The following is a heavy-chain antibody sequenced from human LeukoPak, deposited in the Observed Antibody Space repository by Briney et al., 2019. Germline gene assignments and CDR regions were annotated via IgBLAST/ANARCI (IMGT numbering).Heavy chain of an antibody. J-gene: IGHJ5*02. V-gene: IGHV4-34*01. Sequence: PSETLSLTCAVYGGSFSGYYWSWIRQPPGKGLEWIGEINHSGSTNYNPSLKSRVTLSVDTSKNQLSLKLSSVTAADTAVYYCARAPEGTMVRGVTNWFDPWGQGTLVTVSS. CDR3: ARAPEGTMVRGVTNWFDP. CDR1: GGSFSGYY. D-gene: IGHD3-10*01. CDR2: INHSGST.